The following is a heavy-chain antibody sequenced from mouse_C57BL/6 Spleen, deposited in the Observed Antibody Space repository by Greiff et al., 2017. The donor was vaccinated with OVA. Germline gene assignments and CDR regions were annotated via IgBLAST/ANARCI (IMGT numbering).Heavy chain of an antibody. Sequence: EVQLQQSGPELVKPGASVKISCKASGYTFTDYYMNWVKQSHGKSLEWIGDINPNNGGTSYNQKFKGKATLTVDKSSSTAYMELRSLTSEDSAVYYCARWEYGSSYVPGYFDVWGTGTTVTVSS. J-gene: IGHJ1*03. CDR3: ARWEYGSSYVPGYFDV. CDR2: INPNNGGT. CDR1: GYTFTDYY. V-gene: IGHV1-26*01. D-gene: IGHD1-1*01.